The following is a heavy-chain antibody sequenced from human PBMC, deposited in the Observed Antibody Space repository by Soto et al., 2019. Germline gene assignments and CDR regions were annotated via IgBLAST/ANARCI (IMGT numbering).Heavy chain of an antibody. V-gene: IGHV1-69*02. CDR1: RGTFSSYA. CDR2: IIPTIGIA. Sequence: QVQLVQSGAEVKKPGSSVKVSCKTSRGTFSSYAINWVRQAPGQGLEWMGRIIPTIGIATYPQNFQGRVTISADKSTSTAYMELSILRSEDTAVYYCAAYGDALDYWGQGTLITVSS. J-gene: IGHJ4*02. D-gene: IGHD4-17*01. CDR3: AAYGDALDY.